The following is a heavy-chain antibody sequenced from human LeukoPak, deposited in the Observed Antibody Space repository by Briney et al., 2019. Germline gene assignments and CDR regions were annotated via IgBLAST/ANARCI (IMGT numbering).Heavy chain of an antibody. CDR1: RFTFSNYA. Sequence: GGSLRLSCAASRFTFSNYAMSWVRQAPGKGLEWVSTISGYAGTTYYADSVKGRFTISRDNSKNTLYLQMNSLRAEDTAVYYCAKDGEGGDGSGYRYPRYFDYWGQGTLVTVSS. V-gene: IGHV3-23*01. CDR2: ISGYAGTT. D-gene: IGHD3-10*01. CDR3: AKDGEGGDGSGYRYPRYFDY. J-gene: IGHJ4*02.